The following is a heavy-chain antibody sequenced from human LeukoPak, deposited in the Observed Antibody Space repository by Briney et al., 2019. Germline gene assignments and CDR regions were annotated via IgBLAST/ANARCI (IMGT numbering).Heavy chain of an antibody. CDR2: TYSRSKWYN. CDR3: AKATCSGGSRYPDN. V-gene: IGHV6-1*01. CDR1: GDSVSSNSAA. J-gene: IGHJ4*02. Sequence: SQTLSLTCAISGDSVSSNSAAWNWIRQSPSRGLEWLGRTYSRSKWYNDYAVSVQSRITINPDTSKNQFSLQLNSVTPEDTAVYYCAKATCSGGSRYPDNWGQGTLVTVSS. D-gene: IGHD2-15*01.